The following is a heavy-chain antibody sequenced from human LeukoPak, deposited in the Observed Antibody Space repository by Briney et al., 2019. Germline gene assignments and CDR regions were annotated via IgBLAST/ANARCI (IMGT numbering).Heavy chain of an antibody. CDR3: ARLGIAVAAHPGPMNWFDP. CDR1: GGSISSYY. D-gene: IGHD6-19*01. J-gene: IGHJ5*02. CDR2: IYYSGST. V-gene: IGHV4-59*01. Sequence: SETLSLTCTVSGGSISSYYWSWIRQPPGKGLEWIGYIYYSGSTNYNPSLKSRVTISVDTSKNQFSLKLSSVTAADTAVYYCARLGIAVAAHPGPMNWFDPWGQGTLVTVSS.